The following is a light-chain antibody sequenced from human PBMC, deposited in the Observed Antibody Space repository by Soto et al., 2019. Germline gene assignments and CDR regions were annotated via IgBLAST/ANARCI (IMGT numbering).Light chain of an antibody. CDR2: END. V-gene: IGLV1-51*01. CDR3: GAWDSSLTAVV. CDR1: TSNVGSNY. Sequence: QSVLTQPPSVSAAPGQKVTISCSGSTSNVGSNYVSWYQQLPRTAHKLLIYENDKRPSGIPDRFSGSKSGTSATLDITGLQTGDEADYYCGAWDSSLTAVVFGGGTK. J-gene: IGLJ2*01.